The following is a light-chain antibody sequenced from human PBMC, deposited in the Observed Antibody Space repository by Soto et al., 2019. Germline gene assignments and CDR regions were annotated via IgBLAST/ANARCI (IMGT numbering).Light chain of an antibody. CDR2: AAS. CDR3: QQSYSTLRT. V-gene: IGKV1-39*01. Sequence: DIQMTQSPSSLSASLGYRVTITCRASQSISSYLNWYQQKPGKAPKLLIYAASSLQSGVPSRFSGSGSGTDFTLTISSLQPEDFATYYCQQSYSTLRTFGQGTKVDIK. CDR1: QSISSY. J-gene: IGKJ1*01.